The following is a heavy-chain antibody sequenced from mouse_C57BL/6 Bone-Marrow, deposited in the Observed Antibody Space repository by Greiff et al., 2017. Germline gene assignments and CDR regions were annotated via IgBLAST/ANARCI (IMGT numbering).Heavy chain of an antibody. J-gene: IGHJ2*01. CDR1: GFTFTDYY. CDR2: IRNKANGYTT. CDR3: ARYPWFDY. V-gene: IGHV7-3*01. Sequence: EVKLMESGGGLVQPGGSLSLSCAASGFTFTDYYMSWVRQPPGKALEWLGFIRNKANGYTTEYSASVKGRFTISRDNSLSILYLQMNALRAEDSATYYCARYPWFDYWGQGTTLTVSS.